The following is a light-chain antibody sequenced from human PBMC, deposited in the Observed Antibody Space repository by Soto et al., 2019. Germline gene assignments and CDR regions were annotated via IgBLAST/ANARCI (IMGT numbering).Light chain of an antibody. CDR1: TGAVTSGHY. V-gene: IGLV7-46*01. CDR3: LLSYSGGRPV. J-gene: IGLJ2*01. Sequence: QAVVTQEPSLTVSPGGTVTLTCGSCTGAVTSGHYPYWFQQKPGQAPRTLIYDTSNKHSWTPARCSGSLLGGKAALTLSGAQPEDEAEYYCLLSYSGGRPVFGGGTKVTVL. CDR2: DTS.